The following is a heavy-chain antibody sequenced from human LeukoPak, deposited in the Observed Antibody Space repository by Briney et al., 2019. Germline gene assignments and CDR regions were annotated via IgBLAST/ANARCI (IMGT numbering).Heavy chain of an antibody. CDR1: GFTFSTHS. CDR3: ARDAGRKDDY. CDR2: IKHDGSEK. J-gene: IGHJ4*02. V-gene: IGHV3-7*01. Sequence: GGSLRLSCAASGFTFSTHSINWVRQAPGKGLEWVANIKHDGSEKYYVDSVKGRFTISRDNAKNSLYLQMNSLRAEDTAVYYCARDAGRKDDYWGQGTLVTVSS.